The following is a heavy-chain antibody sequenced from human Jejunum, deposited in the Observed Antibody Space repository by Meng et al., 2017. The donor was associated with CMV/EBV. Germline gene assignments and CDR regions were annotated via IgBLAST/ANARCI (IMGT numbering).Heavy chain of an antibody. Sequence: GAGVNVPGSVVKVSCQASGCTFSNYAISGGRQCPGQGLEWMGGFIPILRTPTYAKKFQGRVTITANESRSTVYMHLSSMRTEDTAVYYCARDHSLVGGTYYFDYWAQGTLVTVSS. J-gene: IGHJ4*02. V-gene: IGHV1-69*01. CDR2: FIPILRTP. CDR3: ARDHSLVGGTYYFDY. CDR1: GCTFSNYA. D-gene: IGHD1-26*01.